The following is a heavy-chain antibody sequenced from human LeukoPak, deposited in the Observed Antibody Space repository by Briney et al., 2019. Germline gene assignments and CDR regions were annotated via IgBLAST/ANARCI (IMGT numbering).Heavy chain of an antibody. CDR2: VSGSGGST. J-gene: IGHJ6*02. CDR3: ITGPKYYAMGV. CDR1: GFTFSNYA. V-gene: IGHV3-23*01. Sequence: GGSLRLSCVASGFTFSNYAMSWVRQPPGKGLEWVSSVSGSGGSTYCADSVKGRFTISRDNSRNTLYMQMNSLRVEDTAVYSCITGPKYYAMGVWGQGTTVTVSS. D-gene: IGHD1-1*01.